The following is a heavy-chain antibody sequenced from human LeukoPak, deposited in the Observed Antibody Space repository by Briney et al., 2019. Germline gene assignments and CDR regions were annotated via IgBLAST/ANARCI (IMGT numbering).Heavy chain of an antibody. D-gene: IGHD6-19*01. Sequence: GGSLRLSCVASGFTFSDYNMNWVRQAPGKGLEWVSSITTGSSYIYYADSVKGRFTISRDNAKNSLYLHMNSLRAEDTAVYYCARHGSGWYMNDYWGQGTLVTVSS. CDR3: ARHGSGWYMNDY. CDR2: ITTGSSYI. V-gene: IGHV3-21*01. J-gene: IGHJ4*02. CDR1: GFTFSDYN.